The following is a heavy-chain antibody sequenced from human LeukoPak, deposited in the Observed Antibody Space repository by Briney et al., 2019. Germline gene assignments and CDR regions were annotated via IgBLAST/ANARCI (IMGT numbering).Heavy chain of an antibody. J-gene: IGHJ1*01. CDR2: ISSSSSTI. CDR3: ARGWDYYDSSGSEYFQH. Sequence: GGSLRLSCAASGFTFSSYSMNWVRQAPGKGLEWVSYISSSSSTIYYADSVKGRFTISRDNAKNSLHLQMNSLRAEDTAVYYCARGWDYYDSSGSEYFQHWGQGTLVTVSS. V-gene: IGHV3-48*01. D-gene: IGHD3-22*01. CDR1: GFTFSSYS.